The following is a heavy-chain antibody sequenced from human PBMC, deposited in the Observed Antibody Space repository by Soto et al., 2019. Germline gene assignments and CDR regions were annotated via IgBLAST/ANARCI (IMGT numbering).Heavy chain of an antibody. J-gene: IGHJ4*02. CDR1: GGSISSGDYS. Sequence: SETLSLTCAVSGGSISSGDYSWNWIRQPPGKGLEWIGYIYYSGSTYYNPSLKSRVTISVDTSKNQFSLKLSSVTAADTAVYYCARGLTDTAMATSYFDYWGQGTLVTVSS. CDR3: ARGLTDTAMATSYFDY. V-gene: IGHV4-30-2*03. D-gene: IGHD5-18*01. CDR2: IYYSGST.